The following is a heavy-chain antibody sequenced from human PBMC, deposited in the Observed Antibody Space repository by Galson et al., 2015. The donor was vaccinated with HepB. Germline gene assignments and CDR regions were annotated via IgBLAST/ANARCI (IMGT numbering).Heavy chain of an antibody. CDR1: GFTFSSYA. Sequence: SLRLSCAASGFTFSSYAMSWVRQAPGKGLEWVSAISGSGSSTYYADSVKGRFTISRDNSKNTLYLQMNSLRAEDTAVYYCAKGSRGYSYGFPLLYWGQGTLVTVSS. J-gene: IGHJ4*02. V-gene: IGHV3-23*01. CDR3: AKGSRGYSYGFPLLY. CDR2: ISGSGSST. D-gene: IGHD5-18*01.